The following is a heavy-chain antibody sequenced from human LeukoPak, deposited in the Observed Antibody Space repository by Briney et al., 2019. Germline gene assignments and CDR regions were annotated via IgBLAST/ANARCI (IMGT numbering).Heavy chain of an antibody. J-gene: IGHJ4*02. CDR1: GGTFSSYA. CDR2: IIPIFGTA. CDR3: AREMRDYYDSSGYEGFDY. V-gene: IGHV1-69*05. Sequence: ASVKVSCKASGGTFSSYAISWVRQAPGQGLEWMGRIIPIFGTANYAQKFQGRVTITTDESTSTAYMELSGLRSEDTAVYYCAREMRDYYDSSGYEGFDYWGQGTLVTVSS. D-gene: IGHD3-22*01.